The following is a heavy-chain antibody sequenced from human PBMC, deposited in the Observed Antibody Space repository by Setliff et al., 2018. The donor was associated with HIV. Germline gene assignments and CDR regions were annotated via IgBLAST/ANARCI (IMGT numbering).Heavy chain of an antibody. CDR3: ASGSGIDWFDP. Sequence: GESLKISCKGSGYRFTSYWIDWVRQTPGKGLEWMGTIYLGDSDTRYSPSFQGQVTISADKSTSTAYLQWTSLKASDSAMYYCASGSGIDWFDPWGRGTLVTVSS. J-gene: IGHJ5*02. V-gene: IGHV5-51*01. D-gene: IGHD3-10*01. CDR1: GYRFTSYW. CDR2: IYLGDSDT.